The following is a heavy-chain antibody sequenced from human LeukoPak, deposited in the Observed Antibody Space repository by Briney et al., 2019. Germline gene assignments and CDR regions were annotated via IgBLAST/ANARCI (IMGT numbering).Heavy chain of an antibody. J-gene: IGHJ5*02. CDR1: GGSFSGYY. V-gene: IGHV4-34*01. CDR3: ARGFLRYYCGSGSYYWFDP. D-gene: IGHD3-10*01. Sequence: PSETLSLTCAVYGGSFSGYYWSWIRQPPGKGLEWIGEINHSGSTNYNPSLKSRVTISVDTSKNQFSLKLSSVTAADTAVYYCARGFLRYYCGSGSYYWFDPWGQGTLVTVSS. CDR2: INHSGST.